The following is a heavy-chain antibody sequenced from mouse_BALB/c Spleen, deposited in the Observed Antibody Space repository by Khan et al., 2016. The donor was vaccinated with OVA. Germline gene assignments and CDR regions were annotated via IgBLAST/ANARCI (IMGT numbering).Heavy chain of an antibody. Sequence: VQLQQSGPVLVKPGASVRTSCKASGYTFTDYNLDWVKQSHEKSLEWIGYIYPNNGATGYNQKLKTKATLTVDISSSTAYMALRSLTSEASAVYYGGRSGYGSFGFGGQGSLVNVST. CDR1: GYTFTDYN. J-gene: IGHJ3*01. D-gene: IGHD1-2*01. CDR2: IYPNNGAT. V-gene: IGHV1S29*02. CDR3: GRSGYGSFGF.